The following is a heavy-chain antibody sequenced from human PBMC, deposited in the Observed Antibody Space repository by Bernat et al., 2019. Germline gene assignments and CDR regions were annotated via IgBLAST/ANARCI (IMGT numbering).Heavy chain of an antibody. V-gene: IGHV3-11*06. CDR1: GFTFSDYY. Sequence: QVQLVESGGGLVKPGGSLRLSCAASGFTFSDYYMSWIRQAPGKGLEWVSYISSSSSYTNYADSVKGRFTISRDNAKNSLYLQMNSLRAEDTAVYYCARDVVGYSTSGGAFDIWGQGTMVTVSS. J-gene: IGHJ3*02. CDR2: ISSSSSYT. CDR3: ARDVVGYSTSGGAFDI. D-gene: IGHD6-6*01.